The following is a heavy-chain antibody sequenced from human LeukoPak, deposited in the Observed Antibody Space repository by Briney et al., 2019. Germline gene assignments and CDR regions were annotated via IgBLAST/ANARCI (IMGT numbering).Heavy chain of an antibody. V-gene: IGHV3-23*01. J-gene: IGHJ6*03. CDR3: AKVAYYYMDV. Sequence: SCKASGYTFTDYYMHWVRQAPGKGLEWVSAISGSGGSTYYADSVKGRFTISRDNSKNTLYLQMNSLRAEDTAVYYCAKVAYYYMDVWGKGTTVTVSS. CDR2: ISGSGGST. CDR1: GYTFTDYY.